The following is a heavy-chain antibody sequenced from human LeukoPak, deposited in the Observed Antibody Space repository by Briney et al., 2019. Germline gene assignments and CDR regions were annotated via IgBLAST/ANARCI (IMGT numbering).Heavy chain of an antibody. CDR3: ARWGGYNYEAGYYFDY. CDR1: GFTFSSYW. D-gene: IGHD5-24*01. J-gene: IGHJ4*02. CDR2: IKRDGSEK. V-gene: IGHV3-7*04. Sequence: GGSLRLSCAASGFTFSSYWMTWVRQAPRKGLEWVANIKRDGSEKFYVASVKGRFTISRDNAKNSLYLQMNSLRAEDTALYFCARWGGYNYEAGYYFDYWGQGTLVTVSS.